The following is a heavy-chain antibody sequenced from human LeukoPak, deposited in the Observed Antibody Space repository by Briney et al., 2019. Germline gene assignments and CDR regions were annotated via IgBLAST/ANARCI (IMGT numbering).Heavy chain of an antibody. CDR1: RCTFTSSG. J-gene: IGHJ3*02. CDR3: ARQGWFGEGAFDI. D-gene: IGHD3-10*01. CDR2: ISAYNGNT. V-gene: IGHV1-18*01. Sequence: ASGKVSGKASRCTFTSSGVSWVRQAPGQGVEGRGWISAYNGNTNYAQKLQGRVTMTTDTSTSTAYMELRSLRSDDTAVYYCARQGWFGEGAFDIWGQGTMVTVSS.